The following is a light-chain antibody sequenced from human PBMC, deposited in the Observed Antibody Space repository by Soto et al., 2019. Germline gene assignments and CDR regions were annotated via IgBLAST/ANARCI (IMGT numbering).Light chain of an antibody. V-gene: IGKV2-40*01. CDR2: TVS. J-gene: IGKJ5*01. CDR1: QSLLYSNGNNY. Sequence: DILMTQSPLSLPVTAGEPASISCRSSQSLLYSNGNNYLDWYLQKPGQSPQLLIYTVSYRASGVPDRFSGSGSGTDFTLKISRVADEDVAVYYCRQRSELTTFGQGTRLEIK. CDR3: RQRSELTT.